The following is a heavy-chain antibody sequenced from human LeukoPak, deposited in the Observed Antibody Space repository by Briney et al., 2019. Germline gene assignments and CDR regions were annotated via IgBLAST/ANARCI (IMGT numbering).Heavy chain of an antibody. CDR2: IYHSGST. J-gene: IGHJ4*02. CDR1: GGSISSGGYY. D-gene: IGHD6-13*01. Sequence: SQTLSLTCTVSGGSISSGGYYWSWIRQPPGKGLEWIGYIYHSGSTYYNPSLKSRVTISVDRSKNQFSLKLSSVTAADTAVYYCARETSSSWPARYDYWGQGTLVTVSS. V-gene: IGHV4-30-2*01. CDR3: ARETSSSWPARYDY.